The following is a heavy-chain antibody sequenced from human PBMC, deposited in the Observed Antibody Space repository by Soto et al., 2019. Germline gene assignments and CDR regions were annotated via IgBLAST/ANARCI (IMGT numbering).Heavy chain of an antibody. J-gene: IGHJ4*02. CDR1: GVTFSRQD. CDR3: ATNEGRDGYSFDY. V-gene: IGHV1-69*13. Sequence: SVKVSCKASGVTFSRQDMRWVRQAPGQGREWMGGIIPIFGTPQYAEKFQDRVTITADESTSTAYMELSSLTSEDTAVYYCATNEGRDGYSFDYWGQGTLATVPS. D-gene: IGHD5-12*01. CDR2: IIPIFGTP.